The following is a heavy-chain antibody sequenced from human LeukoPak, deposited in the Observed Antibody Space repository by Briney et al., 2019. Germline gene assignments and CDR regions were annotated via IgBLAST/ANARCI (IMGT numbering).Heavy chain of an antibody. CDR2: IYTSGST. Sequence: PSETLSLTCTVSGASISSYYWSWIRQPAGKGLEWIGRIYTSGSTNYNPSLKSRFTMSVDTSKNQFSLKLSSVTAADTAVYYCARVLRYCSSTNCYKGAYYYYYMDVWGKGTTVTVSS. J-gene: IGHJ6*03. D-gene: IGHD2-2*02. V-gene: IGHV4-4*07. CDR1: GASISSYY. CDR3: ARVLRYCSSTNCYKGAYYYYYMDV.